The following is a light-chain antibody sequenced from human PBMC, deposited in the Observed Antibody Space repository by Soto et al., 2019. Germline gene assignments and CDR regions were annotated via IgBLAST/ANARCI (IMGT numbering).Light chain of an antibody. V-gene: IGLV2-14*01. CDR2: EVS. CDR3: SSFTTSSPYV. J-gene: IGLJ1*01. CDR1: SSDIGDYNY. Sequence: TSSDIGDYNYVSWYQQYPGKAPKLMIYEVSHRPSGVSNRFSGSKSGNTASLTISGLQAEDEADYYCSSFTTSSPYVFGTGTKVTVL.